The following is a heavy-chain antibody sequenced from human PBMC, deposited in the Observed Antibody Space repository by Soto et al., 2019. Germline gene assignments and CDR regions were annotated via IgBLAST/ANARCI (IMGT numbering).Heavy chain of an antibody. CDR2: VHQLVGT. CDR3: GNWGGISFPRQS. V-gene: IGHV4-4*02. D-gene: IGHD3-16*01. CDR1: GGSIYTDDW. Sequence: TSETLSLTCAVSGGSIYTDDWWTWVRQTPGKGLEWIGEVHQLVGTNYNASLRSRVTISIDKPKNQFSLELTSVTAADTAVYYCGNWGGISFPRQSWGPGILVTVSS. J-gene: IGHJ5*02.